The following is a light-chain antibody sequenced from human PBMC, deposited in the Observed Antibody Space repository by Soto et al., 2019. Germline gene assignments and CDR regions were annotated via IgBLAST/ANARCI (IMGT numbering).Light chain of an antibody. CDR1: QSISSY. Sequence: DIQMTQSPSSLSASVGDRVTITCRASQSISSYLNWYQQKPGKAPKLLIYAASSLQSGVPSRFSGSGSGTDFTLTISSLQPEDFATYYCQQRYSTPFPFRPGTKVDIQ. CDR2: AAS. J-gene: IGKJ3*01. CDR3: QQRYSTPFP. V-gene: IGKV1-39*01.